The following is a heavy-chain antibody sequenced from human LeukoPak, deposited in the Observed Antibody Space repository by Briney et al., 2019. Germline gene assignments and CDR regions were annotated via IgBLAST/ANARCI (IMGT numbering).Heavy chain of an antibody. Sequence: GGSLRLSCAASRFIFSTYGMHWVREAPGKGLGWVAFISHDASNKYYADSVKGRFTISRDNAKNSLYMQMNSLRAEDTRLYYCARGERDYVWGSYRQPEPRWVQGTLASVSS. J-gene: IGHJ4*02. CDR1: RFIFSTYG. CDR3: ARGERDYVWGSYRQPEPR. CDR2: ISHDASNK. V-gene: IGHV3-30*03. D-gene: IGHD3-16*02.